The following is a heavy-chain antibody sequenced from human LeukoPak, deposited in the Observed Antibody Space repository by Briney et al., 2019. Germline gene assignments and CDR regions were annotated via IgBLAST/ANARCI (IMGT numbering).Heavy chain of an antibody. CDR1: GFTFSSYA. D-gene: IGHD2-2*01. V-gene: IGHV3-23*01. CDR2: ISGSGGST. CDR3: AKDPPGYCSSTSCHYYFDY. Sequence: GGSLRLSCAASGFTFSSYAMNWVRQAPGKGLEWVSAISGSGGSTYYADSVKGRFTISRDNSKNTLYLQMNSLRAEDTAVYYCAKDPPGYCSSTSCHYYFDYWGQGTLVTVSS. J-gene: IGHJ4*02.